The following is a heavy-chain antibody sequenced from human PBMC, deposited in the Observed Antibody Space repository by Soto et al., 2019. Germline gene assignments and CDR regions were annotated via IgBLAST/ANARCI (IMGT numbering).Heavy chain of an antibody. CDR1: GFTFSNYA. Sequence: GGSLRLSCAASGFTFSNYAMSWVRQAPGKGLAWVSTITVSDGSTNYADSVKGRFTISRDNSKNTLYLQMSGLRTEDTAVYYCVTDVPGGGGLSDFWGQGALVAVSS. D-gene: IGHD3-16*01. CDR3: VTDVPGGGGLSDF. CDR2: ITVSDGST. J-gene: IGHJ4*02. V-gene: IGHV3-23*01.